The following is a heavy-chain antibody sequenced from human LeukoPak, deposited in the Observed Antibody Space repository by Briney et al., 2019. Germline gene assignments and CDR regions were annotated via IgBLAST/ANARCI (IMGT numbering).Heavy chain of an antibody. Sequence: SETLSLTCTVSGGSLSSSSYYWGWIRQPPGKGLEGIGSIYYSGSTYYNPSLKSRVTISVDTSKNQFSLKLSSVTAADTAVYYCARHKGYCSSTSCSFFDYWGQGTLVTVSS. CDR3: ARHKGYCSSTSCSFFDY. V-gene: IGHV4-39*01. CDR2: IYYSGST. D-gene: IGHD2-2*01. J-gene: IGHJ4*02. CDR1: GGSLSSSSYY.